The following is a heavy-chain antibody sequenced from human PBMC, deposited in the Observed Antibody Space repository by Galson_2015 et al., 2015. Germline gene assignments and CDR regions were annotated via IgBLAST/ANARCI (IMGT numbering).Heavy chain of an antibody. CDR2: MYPDNSDT. J-gene: IGHJ4*02. CDR3: TRATAGLYYFDY. Sequence: QSGAEVKKPGESLKISCKASGFSFSGYWIGWVRQLPGEGLEWMAIMYPDNSDTRYSPSFQGQVTISADKSIGTAYLRWSSLKASDTAIYYCTRATAGLYYFDYWGQGVLVTVSS. D-gene: IGHD2-21*02. V-gene: IGHV5-51*01. CDR1: GFSFSGYW.